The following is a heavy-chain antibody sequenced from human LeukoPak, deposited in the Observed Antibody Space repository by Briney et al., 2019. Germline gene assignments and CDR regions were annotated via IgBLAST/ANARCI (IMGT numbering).Heavy chain of an antibody. CDR1: GGSFSGYY. J-gene: IGHJ6*02. CDR2: INHSGST. Sequence: SETLSFTCAVYGGSFSGYYWSWIRQPPGKGLECIGEINHSGSTNYNPSLKSRVTISVDTSKNQFSLKLSSVTAADTAVYYCARDHYIPYYYDSSGYRPYYYYGMDVWGQGTTVTVSS. V-gene: IGHV4-34*01. CDR3: ARDHYIPYYYDSSGYRPYYYYGMDV. D-gene: IGHD3-22*01.